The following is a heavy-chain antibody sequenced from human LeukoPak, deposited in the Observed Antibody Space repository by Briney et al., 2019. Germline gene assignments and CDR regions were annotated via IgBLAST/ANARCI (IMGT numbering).Heavy chain of an antibody. CDR3: ARDRAYYDFWSGYYYWFDP. CDR1: GYSISSGYY. CDR2: IYHSGST. V-gene: IGHV4-38-2*02. D-gene: IGHD3-3*01. J-gene: IGHJ5*02. Sequence: SETLSLTCTVSGYSISSGYYWGWIRQPPGEGLEWIGSIYHSGSTYYNPSLKSRVTISVDTSKNQFSLKLSSVTAADTAVYYCARDRAYYDFWSGYYYWFDPWGQGTLVTVSS.